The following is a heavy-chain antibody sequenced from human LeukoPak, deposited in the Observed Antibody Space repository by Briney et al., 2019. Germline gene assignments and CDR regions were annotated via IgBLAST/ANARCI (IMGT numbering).Heavy chain of an antibody. Sequence: ASVKVSCKASGGTFSSYAISWVRQAPGQGLEWMVGIIPIFGTANYAQKFQGRVTITADESTSTAYMELSSLRSEDTAVYYCARCSGYDYYYFDYWGQGTLVTVSS. V-gene: IGHV1-69*13. CDR2: IIPIFGTA. J-gene: IGHJ4*02. CDR3: ARCSGYDYYYFDY. CDR1: GGTFSSYA. D-gene: IGHD5-12*01.